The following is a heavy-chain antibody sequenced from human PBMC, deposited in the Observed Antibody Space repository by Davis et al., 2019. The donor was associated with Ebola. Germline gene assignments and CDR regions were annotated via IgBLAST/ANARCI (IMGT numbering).Heavy chain of an antibody. Sequence: GESLKISCATSGLTFSNFGMSWVRQAPGKGLEWVATIKKDGVQKFYVDSVKGRFIISRDNARNSLYLQMNSLKNEDTAVYYCARGPAGRITIFGVEFDPWGQGTLVTVSS. V-gene: IGHV3-7*03. J-gene: IGHJ5*02. CDR3: ARGPAGRITIFGVEFDP. D-gene: IGHD3-3*01. CDR1: GLTFSNFG. CDR2: IKKDGVQK.